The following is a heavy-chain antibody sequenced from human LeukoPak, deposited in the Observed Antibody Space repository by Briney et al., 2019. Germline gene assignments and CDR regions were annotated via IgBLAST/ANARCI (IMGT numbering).Heavy chain of an antibody. CDR3: ARDVDLNWFDP. Sequence: PSQTLSLTCTVSGGSISSGGYYWSWIRQHPGKGLEWIGYIYYSGSTYYNPSLKSRVTISVDTPKNQFSLKLSSVTAADTAVYYCARDVDLNWFDPWGQGTLVTVSS. J-gene: IGHJ5*02. D-gene: IGHD3/OR15-3a*01. CDR2: IYYSGST. CDR1: GGSISSGGYY. V-gene: IGHV4-31*03.